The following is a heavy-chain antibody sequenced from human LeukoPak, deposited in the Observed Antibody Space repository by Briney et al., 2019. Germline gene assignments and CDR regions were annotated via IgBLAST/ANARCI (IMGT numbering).Heavy chain of an antibody. CDR1: GYTFTDYY. Sequence: ASVKVSCKASGYTFTDYYIHWVRQAPGQGLEWTGGINPDPNNPVTNYGQNFQGRVTLTGDTSINTAYVELSSLTSDDTAVYYCARGGLRQCPGINCYLLPFHMWGQGTKVTASS. CDR2: INPDPNNPVT. V-gene: IGHV1-2*02. J-gene: IGHJ3*02. D-gene: IGHD2-2*01. CDR3: ARGGLRQCPGINCYLLPFHM.